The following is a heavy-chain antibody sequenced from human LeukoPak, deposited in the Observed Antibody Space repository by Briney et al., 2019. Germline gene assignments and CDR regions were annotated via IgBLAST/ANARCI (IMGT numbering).Heavy chain of an antibody. V-gene: IGHV3-7*03. CDR2: INQGGSGK. CDR1: GFTFSTYW. Sequence: GGSLRLSCAASGFTFSTYWMNWVRQAPGKGLEWVASINQGGSGKYYVDSVKGRFTISRDNAQKSLYLEMYSLRAEDTAVYYCARAVTSTEGYWGQGTLVTVSS. J-gene: IGHJ4*02. CDR3: ARAVTSTEGY.